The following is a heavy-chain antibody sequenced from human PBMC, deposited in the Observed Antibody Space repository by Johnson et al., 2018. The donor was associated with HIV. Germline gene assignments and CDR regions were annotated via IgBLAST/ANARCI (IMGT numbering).Heavy chain of an antibody. CDR3: ARPFRIAAYGGSDAFDI. J-gene: IGHJ3*02. Sequence: QVQLVESGGGLVQPGGSLRLSCAASGFTFSSYGMHWVRQAPGKGLEWVAVISYDGSNKYYADSVKGRFTISRDNSKNTLYLQMNSLRAEDTAVYYCARPFRIAAYGGSDAFDIWGQGTMVTVSS. CDR2: ISYDGSNK. D-gene: IGHD6-13*01. V-gene: IGHV3-30*19. CDR1: GFTFSSYG.